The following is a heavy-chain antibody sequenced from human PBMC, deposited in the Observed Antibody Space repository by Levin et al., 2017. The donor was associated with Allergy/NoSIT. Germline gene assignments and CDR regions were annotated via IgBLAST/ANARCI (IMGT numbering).Heavy chain of an antibody. CDR2: IYYSGST. V-gene: IGHV4-59*08. CDR3: ARRTVGQWLVIRKVKNWYFDL. CDR1: GGSISSYY. J-gene: IGHJ2*01. D-gene: IGHD6-19*01. Sequence: SCTVSGGSISSYYWSWIRQPPGKGLEWIGYIYYSGSTNYNPSLKSRVTISVDTSKNQFSLKLSSVTAADTAVYYCARRTVGQWLVIRKVKNWYFDLWGRGTLVTVSS.